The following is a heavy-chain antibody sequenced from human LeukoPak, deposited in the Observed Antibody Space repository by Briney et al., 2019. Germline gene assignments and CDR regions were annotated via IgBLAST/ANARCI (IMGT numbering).Heavy chain of an antibody. V-gene: IGHV3-23*01. CDR3: AKDRPNYYGSNGHYYRRDGDY. D-gene: IGHD3-22*01. CDR2: ITSSGVGT. CDR1: GFTFSIYA. J-gene: IGHJ4*02. Sequence: GGSLRLSCAASGFTFSIYAMSWVRQAPGEGLQWVSSITSSGVGTYYADSVKGRFTISRDNSENMLYLQMNSLRVEDTDVYFCAKDRPNYYGSNGHYYRRDGDYWGQGTLVTVSS.